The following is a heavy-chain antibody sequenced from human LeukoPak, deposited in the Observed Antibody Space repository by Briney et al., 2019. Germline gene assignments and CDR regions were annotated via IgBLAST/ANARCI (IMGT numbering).Heavy chain of an antibody. CDR1: GGSISSDNW. CDR2: IYHTGRS. Sequence: PSETLSLTCDVSGGSISSDNWWSCVRQPPGKGLEWIGEIYHTGRSNYNLSLKSRVSMSVDKSKNQFSLTLSSVTAADTALYYCRRGLYGSDSYWGQGSLVTVSS. V-gene: IGHV4-4*02. CDR3: RRGLYGSDSY. D-gene: IGHD1-26*01. J-gene: IGHJ4*02.